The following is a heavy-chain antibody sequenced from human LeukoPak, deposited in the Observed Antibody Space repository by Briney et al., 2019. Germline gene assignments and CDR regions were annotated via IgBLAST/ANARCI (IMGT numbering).Heavy chain of an antibody. Sequence: SETLSLTCTVSGYSISSGYYWGWIRQPPGKGLEWIGSIYHSGSTYYNPSLKSRVTISVDTSKNQFSLKLSSVTAADTAVYYCARHQGDIVVVPAFDYWGQGTLVTVSS. CDR1: GYSISSGYY. V-gene: IGHV4-38-2*02. CDR3: ARHQGDIVVVPAFDY. J-gene: IGHJ4*02. D-gene: IGHD2-2*01. CDR2: IYHSGST.